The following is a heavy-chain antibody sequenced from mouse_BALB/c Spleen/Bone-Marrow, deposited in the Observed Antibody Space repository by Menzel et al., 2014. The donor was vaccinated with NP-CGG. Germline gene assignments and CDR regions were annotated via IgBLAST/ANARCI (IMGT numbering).Heavy chain of an antibody. CDR1: GYTFTSYW. V-gene: IGHV1-7*01. Sequence: QVQLQQSGAELAKPGASVKMSCKAPGYTFTSYWMHWVKQRPGQGLEWIGYINPSTGYTEYNQKFKDKATLTADKSSSTAYMQLSSLTSEDSAVYYCASPYGNYDAMDYWGQGTSVTVSS. D-gene: IGHD2-1*01. CDR3: ASPYGNYDAMDY. J-gene: IGHJ4*01. CDR2: INPSTGYT.